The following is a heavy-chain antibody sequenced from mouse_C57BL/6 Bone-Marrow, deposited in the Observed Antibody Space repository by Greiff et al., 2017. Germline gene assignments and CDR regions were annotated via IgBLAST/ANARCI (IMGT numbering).Heavy chain of an antibody. CDR3: ARDGDYFLDYAMDY. D-gene: IGHD2-13*01. CDR1: GYTFTSYG. V-gene: IGHV1-81*01. J-gene: IGHJ4*01. Sequence: QVQLQQSGAELARPGASVKLSCKASGYTFTSYGISWVKQRTGQGLEWIGEIYPRSGNTYYNEKFKGKATLTADKSSSTAYMELRSLTSEDSAVYFCARDGDYFLDYAMDYWGQGTSVTVSS. CDR2: IYPRSGNT.